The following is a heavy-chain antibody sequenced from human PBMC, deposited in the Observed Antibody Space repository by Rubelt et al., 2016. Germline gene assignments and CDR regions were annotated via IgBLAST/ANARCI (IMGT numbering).Heavy chain of an antibody. D-gene: IGHD1-1*01. V-gene: IGHV3-9*01. CDR1: GFTFDDYA. CDR2: ISWNSGSI. CDR3: ARDRGYGDYVDH. Sequence: EVQLVESGGGLVQPGGSQRLSCAASGFTFDDYAMHWVRQAPGKGLEWVSGISWNSGSIGYVDSVTGRLTISSDNAKNSLYLQRNSLRAEDTAVYYCARDRGYGDYVDHWGQGTLVTVSS. J-gene: IGHJ4*02.